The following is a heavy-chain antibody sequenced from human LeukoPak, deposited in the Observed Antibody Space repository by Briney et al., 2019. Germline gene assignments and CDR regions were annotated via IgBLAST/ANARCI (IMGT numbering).Heavy chain of an antibody. V-gene: IGHV4-34*01. Sequence: SETLSLTCAVYGGSFSGYYWSWIRQLPGKGLEWIGEINHSGSTNYNPSLKSRVTISVDTSKNQFSLKLSSVTAADTAVYYCARGFGRSSSPHGDSQKTTVDWFDPWGQGTLVTVSS. CDR2: INHSGST. CDR1: GGSFSGYY. D-gene: IGHD4-17*01. CDR3: ARGFGRSSSPHGDSQKTTVDWFDP. J-gene: IGHJ5*02.